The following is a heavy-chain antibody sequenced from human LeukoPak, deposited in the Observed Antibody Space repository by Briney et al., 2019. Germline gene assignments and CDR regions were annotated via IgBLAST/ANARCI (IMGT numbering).Heavy chain of an antibody. V-gene: IGHV4-34*01. CDR2: INHSGST. CDR3: ARGYYDYVWGSYRYRWVPYYFDY. J-gene: IGHJ4*02. CDR1: GGSFSGHY. D-gene: IGHD3-16*02. Sequence: PSETLSLTCAVYGGSFSGHYWSWVRQPPGKGLEWMGEINHSGSTNHNPSLTSRVTISVDTSKNQFSLKLSSVTASDTAVYYCARGYYDYVWGSYRYRWVPYYFDYWGQGTLVTVSS.